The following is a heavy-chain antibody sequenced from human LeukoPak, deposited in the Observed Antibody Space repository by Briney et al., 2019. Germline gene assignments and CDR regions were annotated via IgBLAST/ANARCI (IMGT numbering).Heavy chain of an antibody. V-gene: IGHV1-18*01. Sequence: EASVKVSCKASGYTFTSYGISWVRQAPGQGLEWMGWISAYNGNTNYAQKLQGRVTMTTDTSTSTAYMELRSLRSDDTAVYYCAREGQVPAATPACCYYYYYMDVWGKGTTVTVSS. CDR3: AREGQVPAATPACCYYYYYMDV. D-gene: IGHD2-2*01. CDR2: ISAYNGNT. CDR1: GYTFTSYG. J-gene: IGHJ6*03.